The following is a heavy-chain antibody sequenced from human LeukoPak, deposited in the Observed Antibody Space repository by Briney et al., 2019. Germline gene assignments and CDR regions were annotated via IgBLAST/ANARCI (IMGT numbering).Heavy chain of an antibody. Sequence: PSETLSLTCAVYGGSFSGYYWSWIRQPPGKGLEWIGNIFYSGSTYYSPSLRSRVTISLDTSRNQFSLKLSSVTAADTAVYYCARGGYCDSTSCRAGYFHYSYMYVWGKGTTVTISS. V-gene: IGHV4-34*01. CDR3: ARGGYCDSTSCRAGYFHYSYMYV. CDR1: GGSFSGYY. CDR2: IFYSGST. J-gene: IGHJ6*03. D-gene: IGHD2-2*03.